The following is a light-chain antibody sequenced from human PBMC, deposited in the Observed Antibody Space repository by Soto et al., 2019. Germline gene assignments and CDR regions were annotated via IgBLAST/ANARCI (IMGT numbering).Light chain of an antibody. CDR2: KIS. CDR3: MQATEFPWT. J-gene: IGKJ1*01. CDR1: QSLVYSDGNTY. Sequence: IVMTQTPLSSPVTLGQPAPISCRSSQSLVYSDGNTYLSWLQQRPGQPPRLLIYKISNRLSGVPDRFSGSGAGTDFTLKIRRVEAEDVGLYYCMQATEFPWTFGQGTRVEIK. V-gene: IGKV2-24*01.